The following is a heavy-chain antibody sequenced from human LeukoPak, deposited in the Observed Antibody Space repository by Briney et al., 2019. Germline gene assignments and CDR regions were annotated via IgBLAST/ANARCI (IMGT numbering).Heavy chain of an antibody. D-gene: IGHD3-22*01. V-gene: IGHV1-3*01. CDR1: GYTFTNYA. CDR3: ARYRYYDSNGYYRFDP. CDR2: INAGNGNT. J-gene: IGHJ5*02. Sequence: ASVKVSCKASGYTFTNYAMHWGRQAPGQRLEWMGWINAGNGNTKYSQKFQGRVTITRDTSASTGYMELSSLTSEDTAVYYCARYRYYDSNGYYRFDPWGQGTLVTVSS.